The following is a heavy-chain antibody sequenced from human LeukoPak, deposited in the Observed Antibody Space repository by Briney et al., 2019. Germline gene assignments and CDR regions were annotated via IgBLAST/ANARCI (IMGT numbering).Heavy chain of an antibody. J-gene: IGHJ5*02. CDR3: VRPYYDSSGYYLYP. CDR1: GGSISNYY. D-gene: IGHD3-22*01. V-gene: IGHV4-4*07. Sequence: SDTLSLTCTVSGGSISNYYWAWIRQPVGRELEWIGRVSSSGSTNYNPSLKSRVTISVDKSKNQFSLKLSSVTAADTAVYYCVRPYYDSSGYYLYPWGQGTLVTVSS. CDR2: VSSSGST.